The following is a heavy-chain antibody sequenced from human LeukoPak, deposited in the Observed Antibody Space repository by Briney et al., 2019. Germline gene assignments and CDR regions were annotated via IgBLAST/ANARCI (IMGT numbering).Heavy chain of an antibody. CDR2: IYYSGST. CDR3: ARVRGGYYDSDFDY. CDR1: GGSISSYY. V-gene: IGHV4-59*01. Sequence: SETLSLTCTVSGGSISSYYWSWIRQPPGKGLEWIGYIYYSGSTNYNPSLKSRVIISVDTSKNQFSLKLRSVTAADTAVYYCARVRGGYYDSDFDYWGQGTLVTVSS. D-gene: IGHD3-22*01. J-gene: IGHJ4*02.